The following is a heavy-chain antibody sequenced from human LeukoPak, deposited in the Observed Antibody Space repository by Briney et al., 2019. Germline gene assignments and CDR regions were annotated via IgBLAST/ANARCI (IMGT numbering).Heavy chain of an antibody. Sequence: GGSLRLSCVASGFTFSEFEMNWVRQAPGKGLEWVSDISSGGTTIFYADSVKGRFTICRDNARNSLYLQMNSLRDEDTGMYYCTRGLVLWGQGALVTVSS. CDR3: TRGLVL. J-gene: IGHJ4*02. CDR1: GFTFSEFE. CDR2: ISSGGTTI. D-gene: IGHD2/OR15-2a*01. V-gene: IGHV3-48*02.